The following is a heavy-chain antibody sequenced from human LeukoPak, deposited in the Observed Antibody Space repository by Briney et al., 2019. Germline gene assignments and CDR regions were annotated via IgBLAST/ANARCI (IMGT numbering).Heavy chain of an antibody. J-gene: IGHJ4*02. CDR1: GFNFSSYG. CDR2: LSADGSHK. Sequence: GGSLRLSCEASGFNFSSYGMHWVRQAPGKGLEWVAVLSADGSHKQFADSVKDRFAISRDNSKKTLYLQMNGLRAEDTAVYYCAKGGVSDRGSWYGDYFDYWGQGTLVTVSS. D-gene: IGHD6-13*01. V-gene: IGHV3-30*18. CDR3: AKGGVSDRGSWYGDYFDY.